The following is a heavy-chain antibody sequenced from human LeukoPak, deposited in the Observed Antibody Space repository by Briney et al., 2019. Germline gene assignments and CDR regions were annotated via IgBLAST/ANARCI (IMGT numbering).Heavy chain of an antibody. CDR2: ISYDGSNK. D-gene: IGHD3-9*01. V-gene: IGHV3-30*04. CDR1: GFTFSSYA. J-gene: IGHJ4*02. CDR3: ARDYDILTGYPDY. Sequence: GGSLRLSCAASGFTFSSYAMHWVRQAPGKGLEGVAVISYDGSNKYYADSVKGRFTISRDNSKNTLYLQMNSLRAEDTAVYYCARDYDILTGYPDYWGQGTLVTVSS.